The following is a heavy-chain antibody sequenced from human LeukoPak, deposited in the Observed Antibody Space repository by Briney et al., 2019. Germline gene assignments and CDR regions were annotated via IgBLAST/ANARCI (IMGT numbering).Heavy chain of an antibody. D-gene: IGHD3-22*01. Sequence: GGSLRLSCAASGFTVSSNYMSWVRQAPGKGLEWVSVIYSGGSTYYADSVKGRFTISRDNSKNTLYLQMSSLRAEDTAVYYCARTPPRYYDSSGYYNWGQGTLVTVSS. CDR2: IYSGGST. J-gene: IGHJ4*02. CDR1: GFTVSSNY. V-gene: IGHV3-53*01. CDR3: ARTPPRYYDSSGYYN.